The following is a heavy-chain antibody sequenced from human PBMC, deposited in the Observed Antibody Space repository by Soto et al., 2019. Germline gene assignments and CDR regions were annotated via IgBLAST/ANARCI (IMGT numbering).Heavy chain of an antibody. J-gene: IGHJ4*02. CDR3: ARQYDSSGYYETSFDY. CDR2: IYPGDSDT. Sequence: GESLKISCNGSGYSFTSYWIGWVLQMPGKGLEWMGIIYPGDSDTRYSPSFQGQVTISADKSISTAYLQWSSLKASDTAMYYCARQYDSSGYYETSFDYWGQGTLVTVSS. V-gene: IGHV5-51*01. D-gene: IGHD3-22*01. CDR1: GYSFTSYW.